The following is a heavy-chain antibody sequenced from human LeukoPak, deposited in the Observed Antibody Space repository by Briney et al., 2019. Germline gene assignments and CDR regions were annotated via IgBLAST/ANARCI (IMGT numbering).Heavy chain of an antibody. D-gene: IGHD3-22*01. CDR3: ARPRNYDSSGYYPGAYAFDI. Sequence: PGGSLRLSCAASGFTFSSYEMNWVRQAPGKGLEWVSYISSSGSTIYYADSVKGRFTISRDNAKNSLYLQMNSLRAEDTAVYYCARPRNYDSSGYYPGAYAFDIWGQGTMVTVSS. CDR2: ISSSGSTI. J-gene: IGHJ3*02. CDR1: GFTFSSYE. V-gene: IGHV3-48*03.